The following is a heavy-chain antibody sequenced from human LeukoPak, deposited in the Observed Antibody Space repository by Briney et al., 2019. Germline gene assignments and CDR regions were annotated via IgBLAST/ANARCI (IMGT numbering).Heavy chain of an antibody. CDR2: ITTTSSTI. Sequence: GGSLRLSCAASGFTFSIYSMNWFRQAPGKGLEWVSYITTTSSTIYYADSVKGRFTMSRDSAKNSLYLQMNSLRDEDTAVYYCARDLPDHWGQGTLVTVSS. V-gene: IGHV3-48*02. J-gene: IGHJ4*02. CDR1: GFTFSIYS. CDR3: ARDLPDH.